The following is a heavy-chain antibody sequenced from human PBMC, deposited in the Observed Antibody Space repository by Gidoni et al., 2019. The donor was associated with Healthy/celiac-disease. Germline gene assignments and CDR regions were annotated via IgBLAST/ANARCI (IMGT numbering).Heavy chain of an antibody. D-gene: IGHD2-15*01. CDR1: GFTFRSYG. CDR3: ARDFRAMNHLLDAFDI. J-gene: IGHJ3*02. Sequence: QVQLVESGGGVVQPGRSLRLSCAASGFTFRSYGMHWVRQAPGKGLEWVAVIWYDGSNKYYADSVKGRFTISRDNSKNTLYLQMNSLRAEDTAVYYCARDFRAMNHLLDAFDIWGQGTMVTVSS. CDR2: IWYDGSNK. V-gene: IGHV3-33*01.